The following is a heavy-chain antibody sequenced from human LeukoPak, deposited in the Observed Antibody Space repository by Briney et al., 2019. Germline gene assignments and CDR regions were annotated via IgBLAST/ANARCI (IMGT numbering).Heavy chain of an antibody. CDR3: ARAGIVGAKKASDI. CDR1: GGTFSSYA. D-gene: IGHD1-26*01. V-gene: IGHV1-69*05. Sequence: SVKVSCKASGGTFSSYAISWVRQAPGQGLEWMGGIIPIFGTANYAQKFQGRVTITTDESTSTAYMEPSSLRSEDTAVYYCARAGIVGAKKASDIWGQGTMVTVSS. CDR2: IIPIFGTA. J-gene: IGHJ3*02.